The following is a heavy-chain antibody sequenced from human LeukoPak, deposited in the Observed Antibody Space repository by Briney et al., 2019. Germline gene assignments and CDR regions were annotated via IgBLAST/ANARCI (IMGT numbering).Heavy chain of an antibody. Sequence: ASVKVSCKASGYTFTSYYMHWVRQAPGQGLEWMGIINPSGGSTSYAQKFQGRVTMTRDTSTSTVYMELSSLRSEDTAVYYCARAGYCTNGVCYTDYYYMDVWGKRTTVTVSS. D-gene: IGHD2-8*01. CDR1: GYTFTSYY. CDR3: ARAGYCTNGVCYTDYYYMDV. CDR2: INPSGGST. V-gene: IGHV1-46*03. J-gene: IGHJ6*03.